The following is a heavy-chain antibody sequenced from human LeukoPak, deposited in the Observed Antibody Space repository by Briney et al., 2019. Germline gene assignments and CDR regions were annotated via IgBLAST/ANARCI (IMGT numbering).Heavy chain of an antibody. CDR1: GFIFTNYF. CDR2: IKHDGSEK. D-gene: IGHD3-3*01. J-gene: IGHJ4*02. Sequence: GGSLGLSCAASGFIFTNYFMSWVRQAPGKGLEWVASIKHDGSEKYYVDSVRGRFTISRDNTMNSLYLQMSSLRAEDTAVYYCATDRGWRTSGYYLYYFEYWGQGTLVTFSS. V-gene: IGHV3-7*01. CDR3: ATDRGWRTSGYYLYYFEY.